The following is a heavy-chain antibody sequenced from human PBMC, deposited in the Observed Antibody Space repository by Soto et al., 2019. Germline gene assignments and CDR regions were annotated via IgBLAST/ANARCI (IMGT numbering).Heavy chain of an antibody. D-gene: IGHD3-3*01. V-gene: IGHV4-59*01. CDR2: IYYSGST. J-gene: IGHJ4*02. CDR3: ARGYDFWSGYYGY. CDR1: GGSISSYY. Sequence: SETLSLTCTVSGGSISSYYWSWIRQPPGKGLEWIGYIYYSGSTNYNPSLKSRVTISVDTSKNQFSLKLSSVTAADTAVYYCARGYDFWSGYYGYWGQGTLVTSPQ.